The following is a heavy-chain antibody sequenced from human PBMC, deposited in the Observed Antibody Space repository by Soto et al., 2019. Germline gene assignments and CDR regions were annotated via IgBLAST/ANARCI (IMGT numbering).Heavy chain of an antibody. D-gene: IGHD2-2*01. CDR1: GGTFSRYS. CDR3: AREDRDRETGLVPAAIDGMDV. V-gene: IGHV1-69*08. CDR2: IIPIFGIA. Sequence: QVQLVQSGAEVKKPGSSVQVSCKASGGTFSRYSITWVRQAPGHGLEWIGRIIPIFGIASYAQKFQGRVTITADESTSTASMGLSSLRSDDTAVYYCAREDRDRETGLVPAAIDGMDVWGQGTTVTVSS. J-gene: IGHJ6*02.